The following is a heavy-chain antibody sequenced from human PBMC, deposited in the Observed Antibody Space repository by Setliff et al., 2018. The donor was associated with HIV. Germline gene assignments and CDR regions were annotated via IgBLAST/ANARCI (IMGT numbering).Heavy chain of an antibody. CDR2: IYSGGST. CDR1: GFTVSNSY. V-gene: IGHV3-53*01. J-gene: IGHJ4*02. CDR3: ARAQAYISTWYFDY. D-gene: IGHD6-13*01. Sequence: PGGSLRLSCAASGFTVSNSYISWVRQAPGKGLEWVSVIYSGGSTYNADSVKGRFTISRDNSKNTLYLQMNSLRVEDTAVYYCARAQAYISTWYFDYWGQGTLVTVSS.